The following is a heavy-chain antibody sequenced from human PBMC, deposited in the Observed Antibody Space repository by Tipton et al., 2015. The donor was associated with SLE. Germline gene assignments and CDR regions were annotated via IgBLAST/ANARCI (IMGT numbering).Heavy chain of an antibody. D-gene: IGHD1-7*01. CDR2: IFHTGTT. CDR3: TRGDNWDYMNS. V-gene: IGHV4-38-2*02. CDR1: NYSISIGHY. J-gene: IGHJ4*02. Sequence: TLSLTCSVSNYSISIGHYWGWVRQPPGRGLEWIATIFHTGTTYYNPSLKSRVTISVDTSKNQFSLRLSSVIAADTALYYCTRGDNWDYMNSWGQGTLVTVSS.